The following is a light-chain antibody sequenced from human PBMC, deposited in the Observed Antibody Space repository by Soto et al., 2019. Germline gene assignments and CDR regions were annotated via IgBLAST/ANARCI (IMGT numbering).Light chain of an antibody. J-gene: IGLJ1*01. CDR2: EVS. CDR3: SSYTSSSTGGYV. Sequence: QSVLTQPASVSGSPGQSITISCTGTSSDVGGYKYVSWYQQHPGKAPKLMIYEVSNRPSGVSNRFSGSKSGNTASLTISGLPAEDEADYYCSSYTSSSTGGYVFGTGTKLTVL. V-gene: IGLV2-14*01. CDR1: SSDVGGYKY.